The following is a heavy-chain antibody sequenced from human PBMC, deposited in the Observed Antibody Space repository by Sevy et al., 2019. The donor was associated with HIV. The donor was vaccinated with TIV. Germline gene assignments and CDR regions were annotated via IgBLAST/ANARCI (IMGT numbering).Heavy chain of an antibody. V-gene: IGHV4-30-2*01. D-gene: IGHD3-3*01. CDR3: ARSITIFGVVKPYYFDY. Sequence: LSLTCAVSGGSISSGGYSWSWIRQPPGKGLEWIGYIYHSGSTYYNPSLKSRVTISVDRSKNQFSLKLSSVTAADTAVYYCARSITIFGVVKPYYFDYWGQGTLVTVSS. CDR2: IYHSGST. J-gene: IGHJ4*02. CDR1: GGSISSGGYS.